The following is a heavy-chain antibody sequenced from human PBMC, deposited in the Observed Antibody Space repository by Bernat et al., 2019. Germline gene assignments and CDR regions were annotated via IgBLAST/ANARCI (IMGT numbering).Heavy chain of an antibody. CDR1: GFTFSSYG. D-gene: IGHD3-3*01. V-gene: IGHV3-33*01. CDR2: IWYDGSNK. Sequence: QVQLVESGGGVVQPGRSLRLSCAASGFTFSSYGMHWVRQAPGKGLEWVAVIWYDGSNKYYADSVKGRFTISRDNSKNTLYLQMNSLRVEDTAVYYCARGGWSHGFDIWGQGTMVTVSS. CDR3: ARGGWSHGFDI. J-gene: IGHJ3*02.